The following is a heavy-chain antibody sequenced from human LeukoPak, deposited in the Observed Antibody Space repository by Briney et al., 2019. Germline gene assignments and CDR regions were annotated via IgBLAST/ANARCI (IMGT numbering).Heavy chain of an antibody. Sequence: SETLSLTCTVSGGSISIRGHYWGWIRQPPGKGLEWIGSIFYSGSTYYNPSLKSRVTMSVDTSKNQFSLKLSSVTAADTAVYFCARVSGYDLVDSWGQGTLVTVSS. CDR2: IFYSGST. D-gene: IGHD5-12*01. J-gene: IGHJ4*02. CDR1: GGSISIRGHY. CDR3: ARVSGYDLVDS. V-gene: IGHV4-39*07.